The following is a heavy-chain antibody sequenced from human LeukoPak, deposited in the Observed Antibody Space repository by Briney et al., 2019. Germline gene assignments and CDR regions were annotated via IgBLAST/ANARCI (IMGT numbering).Heavy chain of an antibody. J-gene: IGHJ4*02. Sequence: GGSLRLSCAASGFTFSSYGMHWVRQAPGKGLEWVAVISYDGSNKYYADSVKGRVTISRDNSKNTLFLQMNSLRAEDTAVYYCAKGADVLTPAAGSLFDYWGQGTLVTVSS. CDR1: GFTFSSYG. V-gene: IGHV3-30*18. D-gene: IGHD6-13*01. CDR2: ISYDGSNK. CDR3: AKGADVLTPAAGSLFDY.